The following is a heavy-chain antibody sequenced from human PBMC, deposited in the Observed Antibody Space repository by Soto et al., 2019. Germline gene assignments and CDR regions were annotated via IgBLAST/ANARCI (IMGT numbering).Heavy chain of an antibody. Sequence: ASVKVSCKASGYTFTSYGITWVRQAPGQGLEWMGWISAYNGNTNYAEKVQGRVTTTTDTSTSTAYMELRSLRSEDTAVYYCARVMGSGFSDAFDIWGQGTMVTVSS. J-gene: IGHJ3*02. CDR3: ARVMGSGFSDAFDI. CDR2: ISAYNGNT. D-gene: IGHD6-19*01. V-gene: IGHV1-18*01. CDR1: GYTFTSYG.